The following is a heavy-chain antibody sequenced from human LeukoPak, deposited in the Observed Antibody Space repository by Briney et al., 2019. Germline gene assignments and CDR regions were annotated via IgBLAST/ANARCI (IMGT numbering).Heavy chain of an antibody. D-gene: IGHD1-26*01. CDR1: GFTFGDYA. V-gene: IGHV3-49*04. CDR3: TRDWSIGWELLAFDY. CDR2: IRSKAYGGTT. Sequence: PGGSLRLSCTASGFTFGDYAMSWVRQAPGKGLEWVGFIRSKAYGGTTEYAASVKGRFTISRDDSKSIAYLQMNSLKTEDTAVYYCTRDWSIGWELLAFDYWGQGTLVTVSS. J-gene: IGHJ4*02.